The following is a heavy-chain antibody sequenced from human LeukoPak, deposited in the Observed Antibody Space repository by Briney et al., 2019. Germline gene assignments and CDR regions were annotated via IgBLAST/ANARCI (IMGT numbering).Heavy chain of an antibody. Sequence: GGSLRLSCAASGFSFSTSPMCWGRKPPGKGLEWVSAMNNGSGDTFYRDSVRGRFTISRDDSKSTLYLQMNSLRVEDTGTYYCAKTHYDLLDVWGHGTTVTVSS. CDR3: AKTHYDLLDV. CDR2: MNNGSGDT. D-gene: IGHD5-12*01. CDR1: GFSFSTSP. V-gene: IGHV3-23*01. J-gene: IGHJ6*02.